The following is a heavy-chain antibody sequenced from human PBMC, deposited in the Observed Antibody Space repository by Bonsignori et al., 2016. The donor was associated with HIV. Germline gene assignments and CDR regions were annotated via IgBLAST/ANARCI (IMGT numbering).Heavy chain of an antibody. D-gene: IGHD3-16*01. V-gene: IGHV1-18*01. CDR3: ARQIGRGRVTSFDY. J-gene: IGHJ4*02. Sequence: WVRQAPGQGLEWMGWISAYNGNTNYAQKLQGRVTMTTDTSTSTAYMELRSLRSDDTAVYYCARQIGRGRVTSFDYWGQGTLVTVSS. CDR2: ISAYNGNT.